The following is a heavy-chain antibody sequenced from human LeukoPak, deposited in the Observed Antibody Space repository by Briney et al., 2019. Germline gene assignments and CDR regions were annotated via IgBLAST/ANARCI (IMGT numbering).Heavy chain of an antibody. CDR1: GFTVSSNY. D-gene: IGHD6-25*01. CDR2: IYSGGST. J-gene: IGHJ4*02. Sequence: GGSLRLSCAASGFTVSSNYMSWVRQAPGKGLEWVSVIYSGGSTYYADSVKGRFTISRDNSKNTLYLQMNSLRAEDTAVYYCARLAAGKLVYFDYWGQGTLVTVSS. V-gene: IGHV3-66*01. CDR3: ARLAAGKLVYFDY.